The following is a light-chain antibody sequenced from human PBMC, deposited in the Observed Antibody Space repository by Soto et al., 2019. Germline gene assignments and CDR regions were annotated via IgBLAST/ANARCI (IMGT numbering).Light chain of an antibody. CDR1: QSVGTY. CDR3: QQRYNWPNT. CDR2: DAS. V-gene: IGKV3-11*01. J-gene: IGKJ2*01. Sequence: EIVLTQSPATLSLSPGERATLSCRASQSVGTYLAWYQHNPGQAPRLLIYDASNRATGIPARFSGSGSVTDFTLTISCPEPEDFAVYYCQQRYNWPNTFGQGTKLEIK.